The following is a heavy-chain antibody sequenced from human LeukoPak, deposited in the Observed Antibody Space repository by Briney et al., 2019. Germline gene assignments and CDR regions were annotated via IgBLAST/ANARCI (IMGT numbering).Heavy chain of an antibody. CDR3: ARGSYFRGLDY. CDR2: IYYSGST. V-gene: IGHV4-39*07. Sequence: GSLRLSCAASGFTFSSYSMNWVRQAPGKGLEWIGSIYYSGSTYYNPSLKSRVTISVDTSKNQFSLKLSSVTAADTAVYYCARGSYFRGLDYWGQGTLVTVSS. D-gene: IGHD1-26*01. J-gene: IGHJ4*02. CDR1: GFTFSSYS.